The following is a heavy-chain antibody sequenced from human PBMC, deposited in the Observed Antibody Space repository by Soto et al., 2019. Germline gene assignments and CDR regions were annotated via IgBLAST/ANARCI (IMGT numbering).Heavy chain of an antibody. CDR2: IHIGGGT. V-gene: IGHV3-66*01. CDR3: ARVMPYCSGGSCHSVDY. CDR1: GFTVSTNY. Sequence: EVHLVESGGGLVQPGESLKLSCVVSGFTVSTNYMTWVRQAPGKGLEWVSGIHIGGGTYYADSVDGRITISRDNSENTLYIQINNLRTEDTAVYYCARVMPYCSGGSCHSVDYWGQGTLVNVSS. J-gene: IGHJ4*02. D-gene: IGHD2-15*01.